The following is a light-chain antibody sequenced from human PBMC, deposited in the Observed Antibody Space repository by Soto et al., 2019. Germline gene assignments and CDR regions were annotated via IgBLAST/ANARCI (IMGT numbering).Light chain of an antibody. J-gene: IGLJ2*01. CDR3: TSYAGSNFPVV. V-gene: IGLV2-8*01. CDR1: SSDIGIYNF. Sequence: QSVLTQPPSASGSPGQSVTISCTGASSDIGIYNFVSWYQQHPDKAPKLLIYDVTQRPSGVPDRFSGSKSGNTASLTVSGLLAEDEADYYCTSYAGSNFPVVFVGGTKLTVL. CDR2: DVT.